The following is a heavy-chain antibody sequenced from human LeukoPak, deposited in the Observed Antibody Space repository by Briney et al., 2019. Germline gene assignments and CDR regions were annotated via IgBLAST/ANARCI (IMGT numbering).Heavy chain of an antibody. D-gene: IGHD3-22*01. J-gene: IGHJ4*02. CDR3: AIDGAYDDASGYWAHF. CDR2: ISHSGATV. V-gene: IGHV3-11*01. CDR1: GFRFSDYY. Sequence: GGSLRLFCTASGFRFSDYYMNWFRQIPGKGLEWLSYISHSGATVQYADSMRGRFTVSRDNHKNTLYLQMNSLRVEDTAVYYCAIDGAYDDASGYWAHFWGQGTLVTVSS.